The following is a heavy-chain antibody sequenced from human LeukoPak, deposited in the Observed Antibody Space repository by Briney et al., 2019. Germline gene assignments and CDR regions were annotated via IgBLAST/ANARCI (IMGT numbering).Heavy chain of an antibody. CDR1: GFTFSNYA. CDR3: AKDHDYYASGPI. V-gene: IGHV3-23*01. D-gene: IGHD3-10*01. CDR2: ISGSGGNT. Sequence: GGSLRLSCEASGFTFSNYATNWVRQAPGKGLEWVSSISGSGGNTYYAASVKGRFTISRDNSKNTLSLQMNSLRAEDTAVYYCAKDHDYYASGPIWGQGTMVTVSS. J-gene: IGHJ3*02.